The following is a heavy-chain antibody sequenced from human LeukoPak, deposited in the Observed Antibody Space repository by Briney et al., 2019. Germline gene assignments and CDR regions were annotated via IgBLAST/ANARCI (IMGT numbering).Heavy chain of an antibody. CDR3: ARRGIAVAFFDY. V-gene: IGHV3-7*03. CDR2: IKQDGSEK. Sequence: GGSLRLSCAASGFTFSSYWMSWVRQAPGKGLEWVANIKQDGSEKYYVDSVKGRFTISRDNAKNSLYLQMNSLRAEDTAVYYRARRGIAVAFFDYGAQETLATVPS. CDR1: GFTFSSYW. J-gene: IGHJ4*02. D-gene: IGHD6-19*01.